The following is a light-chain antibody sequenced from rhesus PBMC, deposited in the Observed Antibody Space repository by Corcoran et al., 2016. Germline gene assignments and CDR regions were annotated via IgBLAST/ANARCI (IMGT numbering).Light chain of an antibody. V-gene: IGLV2S9*01. J-gene: IGLJ1*01. CDR1: RSDIGGYND. CDR2: DVT. Sequence: QSALTQPPSVSKSLGQSVTISCTGTRSDIGGYNDVSWYHLHPGTAPRLLIYDVTKRPSGVSDRFSGSKSGNTASLTISGLQAEDEADYYCCSYRRGSAYIFGGGTRLTVL. CDR3: CSYRRGSAYI.